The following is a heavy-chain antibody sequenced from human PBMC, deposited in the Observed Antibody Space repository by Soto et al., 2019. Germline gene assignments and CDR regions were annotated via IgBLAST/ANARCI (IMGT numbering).Heavy chain of an antibody. D-gene: IGHD3-10*01. V-gene: IGHV4-34*01. J-gene: IGHJ5*02. CDR3: ARRKSMVRGVLRAVYNWFDP. Sequence: SETLSLTSDDYGGSFSVYFCILIRQPSVKGLEWIGEINHSGSTNYNPSLKSRVTISVYTSKNQFSLNLSSVTAAVTALYYCARRKSMVRGVLRAVYNWFDPWGQG. CDR2: INHSGST. CDR1: GGSFSVYF.